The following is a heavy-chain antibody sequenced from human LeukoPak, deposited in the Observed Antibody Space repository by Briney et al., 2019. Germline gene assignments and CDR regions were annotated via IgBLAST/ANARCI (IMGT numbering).Heavy chain of an antibody. D-gene: IGHD3-22*01. CDR1: GGSISSGGYY. CDR3: AREGKYYYDSSGYYGSNWFDP. J-gene: IGHJ5*02. V-gene: IGHV4-31*03. CDR2: IYYSGST. Sequence: SETLSLTCTVSGGSISSGGYYWGWIRQHPGKGLEWIGYIYYSGSTYYNPSLKSRVTISVDTSKNQFSLKLSSMTAADTAVYYCAREGKYYYDSSGYYGSNWFDPWGQGTLVTVSS.